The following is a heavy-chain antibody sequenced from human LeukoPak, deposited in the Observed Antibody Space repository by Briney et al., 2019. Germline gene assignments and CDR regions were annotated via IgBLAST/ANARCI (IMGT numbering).Heavy chain of an antibody. D-gene: IGHD2-21*02. CDR1: GFTFSDYA. CDR3: AKSLVKSVVTAMQY. V-gene: IGHV3-30*04. CDR2: ISYDGSNK. Sequence: GGSLRLSCATSGFTFSDYAMNWVRQAPGKGLDWVAVISYDGSNKYYADSVKGRLTISRDTSRNTLYLQMNSLRAEDTAVYYCAKSLVKSVVTAMQYWGQGTLVTVSS. J-gene: IGHJ4*02.